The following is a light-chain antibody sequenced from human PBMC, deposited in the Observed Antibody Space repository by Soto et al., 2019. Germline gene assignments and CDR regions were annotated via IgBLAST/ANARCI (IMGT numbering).Light chain of an antibody. CDR3: QRNNIYFT. CDR1: QSINSW. Sequence: DIQMTQSPSTLSASVGDRVTITCRASQSINSWLAWYQQKPGKAPKLLIYDASSLESGVPPRLSGSGSGTEFTLLISSLHPGDFESYLCQRNNIYFTFDPGTKVDIK. V-gene: IGKV1-5*01. J-gene: IGKJ3*01. CDR2: DAS.